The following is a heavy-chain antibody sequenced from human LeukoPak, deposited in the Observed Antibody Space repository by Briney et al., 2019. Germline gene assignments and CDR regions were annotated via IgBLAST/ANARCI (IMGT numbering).Heavy chain of an antibody. CDR1: GYTFTGYY. CDR2: INPNSGGT. D-gene: IGHD3-9*01. Sequence: ASVKASCKASGYTFTGYYIHWVRQAPGQGLEWMGWINPNSGGTNYAQKFQGRVTMTRDTSITTAYMELSRLISDDTAVYYCARDLTDNWFDPWGQGALVSASS. V-gene: IGHV1-2*02. J-gene: IGHJ5*02. CDR3: ARDLTDNWFDP.